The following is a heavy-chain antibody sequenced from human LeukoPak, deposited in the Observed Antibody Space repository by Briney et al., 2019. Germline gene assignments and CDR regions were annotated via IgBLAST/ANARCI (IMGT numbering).Heavy chain of an antibody. V-gene: IGHV1-69*13. CDR3: ARDSGSSSGYYQPQYFQH. Sequence: SVKVSCKASGGIFSSYAISWVRQAPGQGLEWMGGIIPIFGTANYAQKFQGRVTITADESTSTAYMELSSLRSEDTAVYYCARDSGSSSGYYQPQYFQHWGQGTLVTVSS. J-gene: IGHJ1*01. CDR2: IIPIFGTA. D-gene: IGHD3-22*01. CDR1: GGIFSSYA.